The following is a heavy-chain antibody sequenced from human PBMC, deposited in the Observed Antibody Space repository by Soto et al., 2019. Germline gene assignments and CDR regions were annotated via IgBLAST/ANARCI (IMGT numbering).Heavy chain of an antibody. CDR3: ARIRVGADVGYTLDT. V-gene: IGHV4-59*01. J-gene: IGHJ5*02. D-gene: IGHD3-16*01. Sequence: PSETLSLTCTVSGGSISSNYWTWIRQPPGKGLEWIGYVYNSGSTNYNPSLKSRVTISEDTSKSQFSPKVNSMTAADTAVYYCARIRVGADVGYTLDTWGQGLLVPVS. CDR1: GGSISSNY. CDR2: VYNSGST.